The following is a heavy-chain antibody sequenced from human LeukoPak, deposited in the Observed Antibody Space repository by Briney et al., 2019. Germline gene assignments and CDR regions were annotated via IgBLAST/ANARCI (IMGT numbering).Heavy chain of an antibody. CDR1: GYTFTSYG. CDR3: ARDPRMTTVTTTDY. CDR2: ISAYNGNT. J-gene: IGHJ4*02. Sequence: ASVKVSCKASGYTFTSYGISWVRQAPGQGLEWVGRISAYNGNTNYAQKLQGRVTMTTDTSTSTAYMELRSLRSDDTAVYYCARDPRMTTVTTTDYWGQGTLVTVSS. V-gene: IGHV1-18*01. D-gene: IGHD4-17*01.